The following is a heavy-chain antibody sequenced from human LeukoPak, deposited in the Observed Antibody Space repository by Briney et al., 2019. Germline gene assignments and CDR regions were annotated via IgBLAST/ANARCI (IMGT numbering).Heavy chain of an antibody. CDR2: ISGSGTST. J-gene: IGHJ6*02. Sequence: GGSLRLSCAASGFTFSSYGMNWVRQAPGKGLECVSSISGSGTSTYYADSVKGRFTSSRDNSKNTLYLQMNSLRAEDTAVHYCARDPQYYGMDVWGQGTTVTVSS. V-gene: IGHV3-23*01. CDR1: GFTFSSYG. CDR3: ARDPQYYGMDV.